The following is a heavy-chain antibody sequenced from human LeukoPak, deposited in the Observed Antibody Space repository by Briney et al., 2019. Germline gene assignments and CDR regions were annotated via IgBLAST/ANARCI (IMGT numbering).Heavy chain of an antibody. D-gene: IGHD1-14*01. CDR2: IGSSGITI. CDR1: GFTFSDYY. Sequence: GGSLRLSCAASGFTFSDYYMSWIRQAPGKGLEWISYIGSSGITIYDADSVKGRFTISRDNAKNSLYLQMNSLRAEDTAMYYCARGATEGGSYFYYYLDVWGKGTTVTVSS. J-gene: IGHJ6*03. V-gene: IGHV3-11*01. CDR3: ARGATEGGSYFYYYLDV.